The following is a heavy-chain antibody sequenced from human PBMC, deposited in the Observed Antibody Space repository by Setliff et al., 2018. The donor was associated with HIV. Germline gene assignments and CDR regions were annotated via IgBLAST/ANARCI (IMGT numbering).Heavy chain of an antibody. CDR1: GFTFSSYA. J-gene: IGHJ4*02. Sequence: GGSLRLSCAASGFTFSSYAMHWVRQAPGKGLEWVAVISYDGSNKYYADSVKGRFTISRDNSKNTLYLQMNSLRPEDTAVYYCAREATPRHSSGWVYFDYWGQGMMVTVSS. D-gene: IGHD6-19*01. CDR2: ISYDGSNK. V-gene: IGHV3-30*04. CDR3: AREATPRHSSGWVYFDY.